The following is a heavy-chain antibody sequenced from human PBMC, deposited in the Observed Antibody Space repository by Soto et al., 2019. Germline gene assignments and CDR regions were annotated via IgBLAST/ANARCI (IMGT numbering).Heavy chain of an antibody. Sequence: ASVKVSCKASGYTFTSYGISWVRQAPGQGLEWMGWISAYNGNTNYAQKLQGRVTMTTDTSTSTAYMELRSLRSDDTAVYYCARAGYSSGWLKAKYYFDYWGQGTLVTVSS. CDR1: GYTFTSYG. CDR3: ARAGYSSGWLKAKYYFDY. V-gene: IGHV1-18*01. J-gene: IGHJ4*02. CDR2: ISAYNGNT. D-gene: IGHD6-19*01.